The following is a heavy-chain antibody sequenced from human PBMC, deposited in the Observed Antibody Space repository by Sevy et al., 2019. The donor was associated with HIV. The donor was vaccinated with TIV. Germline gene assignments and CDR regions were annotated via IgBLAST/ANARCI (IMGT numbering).Heavy chain of an antibody. CDR2: IYTSGST. V-gene: IGHV4-4*07. J-gene: IGHJ4*02. CDR1: GGSISSYY. D-gene: IGHD2-15*01. CDR3: ARGYCSGGSCYPADY. Sequence: SETLSLTCTVSGGSISSYYRSWIRQPAGKGLEWIGRIYTSGSTNYNPSLKSRVTMSVDTSKNQFSLKLSSVTAADTAVYYCARGYCSGGSCYPADYWGQGTLVTVSS.